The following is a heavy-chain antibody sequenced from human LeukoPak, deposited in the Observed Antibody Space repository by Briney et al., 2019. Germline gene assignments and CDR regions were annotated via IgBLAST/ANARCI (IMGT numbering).Heavy chain of an antibody. CDR3: ARDRDGESDI. Sequence: ASVKVSCKASGGTFSSYAISWVRQAPGQGLEWMGGIIPIFGTANYAQKFQGRVTITADKSTSTAYMELSSLRPEDTAVYYCARDRDGESDIWGQGTMVTVSS. CDR1: GGTFSSYA. D-gene: IGHD3-10*01. CDR2: IIPIFGTA. J-gene: IGHJ3*02. V-gene: IGHV1-69*06.